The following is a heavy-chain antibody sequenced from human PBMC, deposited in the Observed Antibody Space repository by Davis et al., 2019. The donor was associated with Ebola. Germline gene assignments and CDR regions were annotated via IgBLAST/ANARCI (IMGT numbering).Heavy chain of an antibody. CDR2: IYHSGST. D-gene: IGHD4-17*01. J-gene: IGHJ4*02. CDR1: GGSMSSSYW. CDR3: ARKYYGDHWNYYFDY. Sequence: PSETLSLTCAVSGGSMSSSYWWSWVRQPPGKGLEWIGEIYHSGSTNYNPSLKSRVTISVDKSKNQFSLKLSSVTAADTAVYYCARKYYGDHWNYYFDYWGQGTLVTVSS. V-gene: IGHV4-4*02.